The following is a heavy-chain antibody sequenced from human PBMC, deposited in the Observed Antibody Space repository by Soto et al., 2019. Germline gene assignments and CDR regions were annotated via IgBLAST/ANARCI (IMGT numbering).Heavy chain of an antibody. V-gene: IGHV3-23*01. CDR1: GSTFSSDD. Sequence: EVHPLEYGGGLEQQRGFLILSCVVSGSTFSSDDMSWVGQAEGRGLEWVSGISDSGGSTYYADSVKGRFTISRDNANKTLYLQMKSLRVEDTALYSCAKDGGWSLASAGLFDYWGPGSQVTVSS. D-gene: IGHD6-25*01. CDR2: ISDSGGST. CDR3: AKDGGWSLASAGLFDY. J-gene: IGHJ4*02.